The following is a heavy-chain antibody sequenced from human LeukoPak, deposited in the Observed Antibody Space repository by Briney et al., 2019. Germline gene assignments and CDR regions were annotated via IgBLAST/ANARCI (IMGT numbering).Heavy chain of an antibody. Sequence: GGSLRLSCAASGFTFSDYYMSWLRQAPGKGLEWVSYISSSGSTIYYADSVKGRLTISRDNAKNSLYLQMNSLRAEDTAVYYCARGYDSSGYYPTDYWGQGTLVTVSS. CDR3: ARGYDSSGYYPTDY. V-gene: IGHV3-11*01. CDR2: ISSSGSTI. J-gene: IGHJ4*02. CDR1: GFTFSDYY. D-gene: IGHD3-22*01.